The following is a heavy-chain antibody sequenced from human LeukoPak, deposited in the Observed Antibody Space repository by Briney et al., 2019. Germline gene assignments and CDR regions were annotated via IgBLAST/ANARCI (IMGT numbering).Heavy chain of an antibody. CDR3: ARASSGWGYFDY. D-gene: IGHD6-19*01. J-gene: IGHJ4*02. CDR2: IKEDGGET. V-gene: IGHV3-7*01. Sequence: GGSLRLSCAGSGFSLSGDWMTWVRQAPGTGLEWVANIKEDGGETYYVDSVKGRFTISRDNAKNSVYLQMNNLRAEDTAVYYCARASSGWGYFDYWGQGTLVTVSS. CDR1: GFSLSGDW.